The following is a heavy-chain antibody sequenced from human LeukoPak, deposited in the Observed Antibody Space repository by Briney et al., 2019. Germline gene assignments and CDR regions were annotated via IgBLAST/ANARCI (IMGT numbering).Heavy chain of an antibody. CDR3: ARVPGPSWFDP. CDR1: GYSISSGYY. J-gene: IGHJ5*02. Sequence: SETLSLTFTVSGYSISSGYYWGWIRQPPGKGLEWIGSIYQSGSTYYNPSLKSRVTISVDTSKNQFSLKLSSVTAADTAVYYCARVPGPSWFDPWGQGTLVTVSS. V-gene: IGHV4-38-2*02. CDR2: IYQSGST.